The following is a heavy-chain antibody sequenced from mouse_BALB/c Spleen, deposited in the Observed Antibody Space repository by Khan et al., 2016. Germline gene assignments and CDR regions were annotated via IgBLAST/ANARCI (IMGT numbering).Heavy chain of an antibody. V-gene: IGHV1-80*01. CDR3: AMDYYGSDFDY. D-gene: IGHD1-1*01. CDR2: IYPGDGDT. Sequence: QVQLQQSGAELVRPGSSVKISCKASGYAFSSYWMNWVKQRPGQGLEWIGQIYPGDGDTNYNGKFTGKATLTADKSSSTAYMQLSSLTSEDSAVYFCAMDYYGSDFDYWGQGTTLTVSS. CDR1: GYAFSSYW. J-gene: IGHJ2*01.